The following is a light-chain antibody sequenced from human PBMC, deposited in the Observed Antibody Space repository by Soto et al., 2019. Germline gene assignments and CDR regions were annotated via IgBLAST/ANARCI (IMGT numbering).Light chain of an antibody. J-gene: IGLJ1*01. V-gene: IGLV2-14*03. Sequence: QSVLTQPASVSGSPRQSITISCTGTSSDVGGYNYVSWYQHHPGKAPKLIIYDVSNRPSGVSIRFSGSKSDNTASLTISGLQPEDEADYHCSSYTTSNTRQIVFGTGTKVTAL. CDR3: SSYTTSNTRQIV. CDR1: SSDVGGYNY. CDR2: DVS.